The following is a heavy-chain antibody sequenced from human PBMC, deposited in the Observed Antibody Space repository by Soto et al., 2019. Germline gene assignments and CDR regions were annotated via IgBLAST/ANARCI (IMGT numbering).Heavy chain of an antibody. V-gene: IGHV3-9*01. D-gene: IGHD3-3*02. CDR1: GFTFGDYA. CDR3: ARDTVPIFGEFTRFDY. J-gene: IGHJ4*02. Sequence: EVQLVESGRGLVQPGRSLRLSCAASGFTFGDYAMHWVRQTPGKGLEWVSGFSWNSGSRGYADSVKGRFTISRDNAKSSLNLQMNSQRAGATDLYYGARDTVPIFGEFTRFDYWGQGTLVTVTS. CDR2: FSWNSGSR.